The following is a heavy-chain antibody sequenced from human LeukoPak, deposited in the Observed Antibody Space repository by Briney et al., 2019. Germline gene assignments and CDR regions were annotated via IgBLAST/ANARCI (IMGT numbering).Heavy chain of an antibody. J-gene: IGHJ4*02. Sequence: ASVKVSCKASGYTFTGYYIHWLRQAPGQGLEWMGWINPNGGGTNYAQKFQGRVTMTRYTSITTAYMELSRLRSDDTAVYYCARGGYSSGPGIVTYWGQGTLVTVSS. CDR2: INPNGGGT. D-gene: IGHD5-18*01. CDR3: ARGGYSSGPGIVTY. V-gene: IGHV1-2*02. CDR1: GYTFTGYY.